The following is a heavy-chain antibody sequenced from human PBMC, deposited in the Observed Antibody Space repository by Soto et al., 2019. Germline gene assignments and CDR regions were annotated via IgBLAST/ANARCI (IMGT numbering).Heavy chain of an antibody. J-gene: IGHJ4*02. CDR2: IDWDDDK. Sequence: PTLVNPPQTLTLTCTYSGFSLSTSGMCVSWIRQPPGKALEWLALIDWDDDKYYSTSLKTRLTISKDTSKNQVVLTMTNMDPVDTATYYCARIRGIAAAGFFDYWGQGTLVTVSS. D-gene: IGHD6-13*01. CDR3: ARIRGIAAAGFFDY. CDR1: GFSLSTSGMC. V-gene: IGHV2-70*01.